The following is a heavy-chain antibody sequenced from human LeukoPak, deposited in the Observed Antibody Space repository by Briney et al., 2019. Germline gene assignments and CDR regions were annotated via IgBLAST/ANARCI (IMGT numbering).Heavy chain of an antibody. J-gene: IGHJ4*02. CDR2: ISWNSGSI. CDR3: AKGAAGNLFDY. D-gene: IGHD6-13*01. CDR1: GFTFSSYA. Sequence: PGGSLRLSCAASGFTFSSYAMSWVRQAPGKGLEWVSGISWNSGSIGYADSVKGRFTISRDNAKNSLYLQMNSLRAEDTALYYCAKGAAGNLFDYWGQGTLVTVSS. V-gene: IGHV3-9*01.